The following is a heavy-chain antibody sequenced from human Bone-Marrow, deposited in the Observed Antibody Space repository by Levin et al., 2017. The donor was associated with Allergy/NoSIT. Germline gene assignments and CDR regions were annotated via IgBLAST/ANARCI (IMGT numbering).Heavy chain of an antibody. Sequence: PSETLSLTCAVSGGSINSNNWWSWVRQSPGKGLEWIGEIYHTGSTNYNPSLESRVTISLDKSKNQFSLILSSVTAAATAVYYCANRTSSHYSAYYMDVWGKGTTVTVSS. V-gene: IGHV4-4*02. CDR3: ANRTSSHYSAYYMDV. CDR2: IYHTGST. CDR1: GGSINSNNW. J-gene: IGHJ6*03.